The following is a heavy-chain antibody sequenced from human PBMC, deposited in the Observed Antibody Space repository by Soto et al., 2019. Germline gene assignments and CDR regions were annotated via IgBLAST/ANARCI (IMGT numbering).Heavy chain of an antibody. Sequence: SETLSLTCTVSGGPLSSSSYYWGWIRQPPGKGLEWIGSIYYSGSTYYNPSLKSRVTISVDTSKNQFSLKLSSVTAADTAVYYCARRGSGSYSDYWGQGTLVTVSS. CDR3: ARRGSGSYSDY. D-gene: IGHD3-10*01. J-gene: IGHJ4*02. CDR2: IYYSGST. V-gene: IGHV4-39*01. CDR1: GGPLSSSSYY.